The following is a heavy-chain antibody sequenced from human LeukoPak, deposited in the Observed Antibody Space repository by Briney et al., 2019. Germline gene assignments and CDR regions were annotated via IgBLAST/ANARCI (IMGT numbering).Heavy chain of an antibody. D-gene: IGHD6-19*01. Sequence: GASVKVSCKTSGYTFTRHSMHWVRQAPGQGLEWMGIINPNGGGTTYAQTIQGRVTMTRDMSTGTMYMEMSSLRSEDTAVYYCARDNNGWAWDYWGQGTLVTVPS. CDR3: ARDNNGWAWDY. CDR1: GYTFTRHS. V-gene: IGHV1-46*01. CDR2: INPNGGGT. J-gene: IGHJ4*02.